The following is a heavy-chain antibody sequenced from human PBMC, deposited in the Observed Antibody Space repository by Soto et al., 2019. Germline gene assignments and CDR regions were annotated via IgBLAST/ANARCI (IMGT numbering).Heavy chain of an antibody. J-gene: IGHJ3*02. CDR2: IYPGDSDT. CDR1: GYSFTSYW. Sequence: PGESLKISCNGSGYSFTSYWIGWVRQMPGKGLEWMGIIYPGDSDTRYSPSFQGQVTISADKSISTAYLQWSSLKASDTAMYYCARSIVPAASTDAFDIWGQGTMVTVSS. V-gene: IGHV5-51*01. CDR3: ARSIVPAASTDAFDI. D-gene: IGHD2-2*01.